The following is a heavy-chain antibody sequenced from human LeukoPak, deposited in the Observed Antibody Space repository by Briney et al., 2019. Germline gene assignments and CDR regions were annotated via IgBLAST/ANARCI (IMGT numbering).Heavy chain of an antibody. CDR3: ATTAYYYDSSGYEVYFDY. J-gene: IGHJ4*02. V-gene: IGHV5-51*01. D-gene: IGHD3-22*01. CDR1: GYSFTSYW. CDR2: IYPGDSDT. Sequence: GESLKISCKGSGYSFTSYWIGWVRQMPGKGLEWMGIIYPGDSDTRYSPSFQGQVTISADKSISTAYLQWSSLKASDTAMYYCATTAYYYDSSGYEVYFDYWGQGTLVTVSS.